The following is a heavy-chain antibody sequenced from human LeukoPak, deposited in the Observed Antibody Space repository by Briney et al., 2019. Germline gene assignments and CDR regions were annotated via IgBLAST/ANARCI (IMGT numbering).Heavy chain of an antibody. CDR1: GGSISGTNW. V-gene: IGHV4/OR15-8*02. Sequence: PSETLSLTCGVSGGSISGTNWWSWVRQPPGQGLEWIGEISLAGQTNYNPSLNGRVTMSLDKSSNQLSLHLTSVTAADTATYHCSRESGPFCPFGYWGQGTLVIVSS. CDR3: SRESGPFCPFGY. D-gene: IGHD1-26*01. J-gene: IGHJ4*02. CDR2: ISLAGQT.